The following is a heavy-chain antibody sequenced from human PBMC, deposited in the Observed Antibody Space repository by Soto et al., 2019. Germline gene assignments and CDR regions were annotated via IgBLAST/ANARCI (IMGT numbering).Heavy chain of an antibody. V-gene: IGHV1-8*01. J-gene: IGHJ5*02. CDR2: MNPNSGNT. CDR3: ARGVKYGAYSRWFDP. Sequence: QVQLVQSGAEVKKPGASVKVSCKASGNTFTSYDINWVRQATGQGLEYLGWMNPNSGNTAYVQKFQGRVTMTWDTSITAAYMDLSGLRSEDTAVYFCARGVKYGAYSRWFDPWGQGTLVTVSS. D-gene: IGHD4-17*01. CDR1: GNTFTSYD.